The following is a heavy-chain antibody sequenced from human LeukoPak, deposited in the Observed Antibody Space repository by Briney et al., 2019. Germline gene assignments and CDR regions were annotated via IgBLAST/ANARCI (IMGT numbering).Heavy chain of an antibody. CDR2: ISSSSSYI. CDR3: ARDLMYYYDSSGYPDYYGMDV. D-gene: IGHD3-22*01. V-gene: IGHV3-21*01. CDR1: GFTFSSYS. Sequence: GGSLRLSCAASGFTFSSYSMNWVRQAPGKGLEWVSSISSSSSYIYYADSVKGRFTISRDNAKSSLYLQMNSLRAEDTAVYYCARDLMYYYDSSGYPDYYGMDVWGQGTTVTVSS. J-gene: IGHJ6*02.